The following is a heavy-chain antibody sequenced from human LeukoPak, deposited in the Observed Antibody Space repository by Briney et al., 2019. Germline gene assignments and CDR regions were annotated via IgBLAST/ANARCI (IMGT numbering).Heavy chain of an antibody. V-gene: IGHV3-23*01. CDR2: ISGSGGST. Sequence: GGSLRLSCAASGLNFRSYAMSWVRQAPGKGLEWVSAISGSGGSTYYADSVKGRFTISRDNSKNTLYLQMNSLRAEDTAVYYCAKDAPDRYVPGYWGQGTLVTVSS. J-gene: IGHJ4*02. CDR1: GLNFRSYA. CDR3: AKDAPDRYVPGY. D-gene: IGHD1-1*01.